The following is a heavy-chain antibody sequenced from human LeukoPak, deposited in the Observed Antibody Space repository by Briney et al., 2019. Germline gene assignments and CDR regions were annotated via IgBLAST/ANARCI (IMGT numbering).Heavy chain of an antibody. Sequence: PSETLSLTCAVYGGSFSGYYWSWIRQPPGKGLEWIGEINHSGSTNYNPSLKSRVTISVDTSKNQFSLKLSSVTAADTAVYYCARGRITILSAVFDYWGQGTLVTVSS. CDR1: GGSFSGYY. D-gene: IGHD3-3*01. J-gene: IGHJ4*02. CDR3: ARGRITILSAVFDY. CDR2: INHSGST. V-gene: IGHV4-34*01.